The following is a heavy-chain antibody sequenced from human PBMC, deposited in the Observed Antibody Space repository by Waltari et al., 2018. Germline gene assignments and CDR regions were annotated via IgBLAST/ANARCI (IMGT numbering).Heavy chain of an antibody. D-gene: IGHD3-10*01. V-gene: IGHV3-9*03. Sequence: EVQLVESGGGLVQPGRSLRLSCAASGFSFDDYAMHWVRQVPGKGLEWVSGISWNSGSLGYEDSVKGRFTISRDNAKNSLYLQMNSLRVEDMALYYCARDMVRYYYGSGSNLDYWGQGTLVTVSS. CDR1: GFSFDDYA. CDR3: ARDMVRYYYGSGSNLDY. CDR2: ISWNSGSL. J-gene: IGHJ4*02.